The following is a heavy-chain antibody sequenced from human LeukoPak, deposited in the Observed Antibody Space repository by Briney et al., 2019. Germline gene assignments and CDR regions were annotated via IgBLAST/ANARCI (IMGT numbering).Heavy chain of an antibody. CDR1: GYTFTSYG. Sequence: ASVKVSCKASGYTFTSYGLNWVRQAPGQGLEWMGWISAYNANTNYAQKLQGRVTMTIDTSTSIAYMELRSLRSDDTAVYYCARDFLNYYYDSSGYYARLNWFDPWGQGTLVTVSS. J-gene: IGHJ5*02. CDR2: ISAYNANT. D-gene: IGHD3-22*01. V-gene: IGHV1-18*01. CDR3: ARDFLNYYYDSSGYYARLNWFDP.